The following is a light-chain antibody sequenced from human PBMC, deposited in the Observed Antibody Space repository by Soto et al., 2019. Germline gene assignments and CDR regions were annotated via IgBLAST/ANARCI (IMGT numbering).Light chain of an antibody. CDR2: TAS. Sequence: DIQMTQSPSSLSASVGDRVTITFRASQSISIYLNWYQQKPGKAPKVLIYTASSLQSGVPSRFSGIGSGTDFTLSISSLQPEDFATFYCQQYHTDWTFGQGTKVDIK. CDR1: QSISIY. V-gene: IGKV1-39*01. J-gene: IGKJ1*01. CDR3: QQYHTDWT.